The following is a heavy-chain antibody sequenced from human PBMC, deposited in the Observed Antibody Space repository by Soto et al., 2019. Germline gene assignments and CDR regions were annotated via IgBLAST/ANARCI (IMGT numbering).Heavy chain of an antibody. Sequence: QVQLVQSGAEVKKPGSSVKVSCKASGGTFSSYTISWVRQAPGQGLEWMGRIIPILGIANYAQKFQGRDTITADKSTSTAYMELSSLRSEDTAVYYCASQYYYDSSGYYHDEYFQHWGQGTLVTVSS. D-gene: IGHD3-22*01. V-gene: IGHV1-69*02. CDR2: IIPILGIA. CDR3: ASQYYYDSSGYYHDEYFQH. J-gene: IGHJ1*01. CDR1: GGTFSSYT.